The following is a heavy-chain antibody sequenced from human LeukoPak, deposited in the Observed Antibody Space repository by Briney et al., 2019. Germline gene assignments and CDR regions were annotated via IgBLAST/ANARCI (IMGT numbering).Heavy chain of an antibody. J-gene: IGHJ6*02. CDR2: IRNDGSIK. Sequence: PGGSLRLSCAASGFTFSNYGMHWVRQAPGKGLEWVAFIRNDGSIKYYADSVKGRFTISRDNSKNTLYLQMISLRAEDTAVYYCAKRYCKSATCRSDMDAWGQGTTVTVSS. CDR1: GFTFSNYG. CDR3: AKRYCKSATCRSDMDA. D-gene: IGHD2-15*01. V-gene: IGHV3-30*02.